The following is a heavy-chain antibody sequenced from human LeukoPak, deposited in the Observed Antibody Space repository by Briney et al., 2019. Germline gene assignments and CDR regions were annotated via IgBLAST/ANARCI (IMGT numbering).Heavy chain of an antibody. Sequence: PGGSLRLSCAASGFTFSSYAMSWVRQAPGKGLEWVSAISGSGGSTYYADSVKGRFTISRDNSKNTLYLQMNSLRAEDTAVYYCAKDTWSIFGVVIPLHAFDIWGQGTMVTVSS. J-gene: IGHJ3*02. CDR1: GFTFSSYA. D-gene: IGHD3-3*01. CDR3: AKDTWSIFGVVIPLHAFDI. CDR2: ISGSGGST. V-gene: IGHV3-23*01.